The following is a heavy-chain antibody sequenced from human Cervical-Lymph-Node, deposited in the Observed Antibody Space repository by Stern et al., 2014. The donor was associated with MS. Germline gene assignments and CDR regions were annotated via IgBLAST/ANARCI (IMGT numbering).Heavy chain of an antibody. CDR2: IIPIIGPP. D-gene: IGHD3-10*01. J-gene: IGHJ4*02. CDR1: GGTFSNYD. V-gene: IGHV1-69*01. Sequence: VQLVESGAEVKKPGSSVKVSCGASGGTFSNYDISWVRQSPGQGLEWMGGIIPIIGPPNYAQKFQGRVTITADESTSTAYMELSSLRSDDTAVYYCALGGFGHYFEYWGQGTLVTVSS. CDR3: ALGGFGHYFEY.